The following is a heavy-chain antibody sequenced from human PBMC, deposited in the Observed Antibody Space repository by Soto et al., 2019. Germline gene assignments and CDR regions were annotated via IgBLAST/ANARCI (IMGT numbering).Heavy chain of an antibody. D-gene: IGHD4-17*01. CDR2: IYQADSK. Sequence: QITLKESGPTLVKPTQTLALTCTFSGFSPSTSGVGVGWIRQPPGKALEGLAVIYQADSKHSSPSLESRLTITKDTSKNQLVLTMTNVDPVDTATYYCAHKGYGDYPLDYWGQGTLVPVS. CDR1: GFSPSTSGVG. CDR3: AHKGYGDYPLDY. V-gene: IGHV2-5*02. J-gene: IGHJ4*02.